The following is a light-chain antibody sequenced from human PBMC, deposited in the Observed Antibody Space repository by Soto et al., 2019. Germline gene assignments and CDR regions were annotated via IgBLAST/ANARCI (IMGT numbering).Light chain of an antibody. V-gene: IGKV1-39*01. CDR1: QNISNS. CDR2: AAS. J-gene: IGKJ1*01. Sequence: DIQMTQSPSSLSASVGDRFTFTCRASQNISNSLNWYQQKPGEAPRVLIYAASNLQSGVPSRFSGSGSGTDFTLTISSLQPEDFATYFCQQSYSTPWTFGQGTKVDI. CDR3: QQSYSTPWT.